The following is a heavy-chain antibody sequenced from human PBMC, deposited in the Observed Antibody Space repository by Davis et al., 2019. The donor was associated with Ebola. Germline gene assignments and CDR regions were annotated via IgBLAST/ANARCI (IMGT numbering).Heavy chain of an antibody. CDR1: GGSIRSYS. CDR2: IYYIGST. Sequence: MPSETLSLTCSVPGGSIRSYSWSWIRQPPGKGLEWIGYIYYIGSTNYNPSLKSRVTISIDTSKNQFSLKLSSVTATDTAVYYCARQGYSSGWSNFDYWGQGTLVTVSS. D-gene: IGHD6-19*01. CDR3: ARQGYSSGWSNFDY. V-gene: IGHV4-59*08. J-gene: IGHJ4*02.